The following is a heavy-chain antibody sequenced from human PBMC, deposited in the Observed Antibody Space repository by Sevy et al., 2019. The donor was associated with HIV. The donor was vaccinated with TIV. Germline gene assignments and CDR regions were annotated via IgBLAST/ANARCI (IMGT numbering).Heavy chain of an antibody. CDR3: ARFEYVSTSGAFDI. J-gene: IGHJ3*02. V-gene: IGHV3-21*01. CDR2: ISGSSSYI. CDR1: GFTFSSHS. Sequence: GGSLRLSCAASGFTFSSHSMNWVRQAPGKGLEWVSSISGSSSYIYYADSVKGRFTISRDNAKNSLYLQMNSLRAEDTAVYYCARFEYVSTSGAFDIWGQGTMVTVSS. D-gene: IGHD6-6*01.